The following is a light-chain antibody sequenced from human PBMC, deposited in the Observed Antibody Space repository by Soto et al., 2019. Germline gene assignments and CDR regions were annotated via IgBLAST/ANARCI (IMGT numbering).Light chain of an antibody. CDR3: QQSYNSPQT. CDR1: QTIMTY. CDR2: AAS. J-gene: IGKJ1*01. V-gene: IGKV1-39*01. Sequence: DIQMTQSPSSLSASVGDEVTITCRASQTIMTYLNWYQLKPGKPPKLLIYAASSLQSGVRSRFSGSGSGTDFTLTISSLQPEDFATYSCQQSYNSPQTFGQGTKVEIK.